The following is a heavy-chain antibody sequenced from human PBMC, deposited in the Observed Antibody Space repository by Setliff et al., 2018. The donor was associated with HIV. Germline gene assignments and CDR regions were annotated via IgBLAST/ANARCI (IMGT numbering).Heavy chain of an antibody. CDR1: GFTFETYT. Sequence: SLRLSCAASGFTFETYTMNWVRQAPGKGLEWISYISRSSSTIYYADSVKGRFTISRDNAKNLLYLQMNSLRVEDTAVYYCARDFITGTLDFDYRGQGAQVTVSS. CDR3: ARDFITGTLDFDY. CDR2: ISRSSSTI. J-gene: IGHJ4*02. D-gene: IGHD1-7*01. V-gene: IGHV3-48*01.